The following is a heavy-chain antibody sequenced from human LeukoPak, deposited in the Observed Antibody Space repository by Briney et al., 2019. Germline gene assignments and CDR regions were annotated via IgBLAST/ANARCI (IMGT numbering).Heavy chain of an antibody. Sequence: PGGSLRLSCTASGFSFSNHYMRWIRQAPGKWLEWVANINEDGSNKWHLGSVKGRFTVSRDNARNSLYLQMNSLRVEDTAVYYCTRVIVAVPGYFDYFDFWGQGVLVTVSS. CDR2: INEDGSNK. CDR3: TRVIVAVPGYFDYFDF. V-gene: IGHV3-7*01. CDR1: GFSFSNHY. D-gene: IGHD6-19*01. J-gene: IGHJ4*02.